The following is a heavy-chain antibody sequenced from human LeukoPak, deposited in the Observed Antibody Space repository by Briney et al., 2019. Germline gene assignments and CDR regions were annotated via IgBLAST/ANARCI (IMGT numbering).Heavy chain of an antibody. Sequence: GGSLRLSCAASGFTFSTYGMHWVRQAPGKGLEWVAVISYDVSNKYYADSVKGRFTISRDNSKNTLYLQMNSLRAEDTAVYYCAKDRGPSIAAAGQYYYYGMDVWGQGTTVTVSS. D-gene: IGHD6-13*01. CDR3: AKDRGPSIAAAGQYYYYGMDV. J-gene: IGHJ6*02. V-gene: IGHV3-30*18. CDR2: ISYDVSNK. CDR1: GFTFSTYG.